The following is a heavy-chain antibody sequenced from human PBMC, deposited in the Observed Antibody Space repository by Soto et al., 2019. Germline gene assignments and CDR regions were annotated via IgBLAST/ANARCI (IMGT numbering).Heavy chain of an antibody. CDR3: ARGESRWLVL. J-gene: IGHJ4*02. V-gene: IGHV4-34*01. CDR2: INHSGST. CDR1: GGSFSGYY. Sequence: SETLSLTCAVYGGSFSGYYWSWIRQPPGKGLEWIGEINHSGSTNYNPSLKSRITISVDTSKNQFSLKLSSVTAAGTAVYYCARGESRWLVLWGQGTLVTVSS. D-gene: IGHD6-19*01.